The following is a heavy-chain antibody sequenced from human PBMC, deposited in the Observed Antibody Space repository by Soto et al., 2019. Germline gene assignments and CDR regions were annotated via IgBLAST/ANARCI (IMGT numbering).Heavy chain of an antibody. J-gene: IGHJ4*02. D-gene: IGHD4-17*01. Sequence: EVQLVESGGGLVQPGGSLRLSCVGSGFTFSDHHMDWVRQAPGKGLEWVGRIRSIANSYTTEYAASVEGRFTISRDDSKDSLYLQLNSLKTEDTAVYYCPRVVDYRELFFDLWGPGTLVTVSS. V-gene: IGHV3-72*01. CDR1: GFTFSDHH. CDR3: PRVVDYRELFFDL. CDR2: IRSIANSYTT.